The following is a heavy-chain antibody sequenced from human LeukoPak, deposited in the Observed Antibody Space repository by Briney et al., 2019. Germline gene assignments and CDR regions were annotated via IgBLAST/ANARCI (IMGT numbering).Heavy chain of an antibody. J-gene: IGHJ5*02. V-gene: IGHV4-39*01. D-gene: IGHD6-6*01. CDR2: IYYSGST. CDR3: ARSMKEAHRPRINWFDP. CDR1: GGSISSGSYY. Sequence: SQTLSLTCTVSGGSISSGSYYWGWIRQPPGKGLEWIGSIYYSGSTYYNPSLKSRVTISVDTSKNQFSLELSSVTAADTAVFFCARSMKEAHRPRINWFDPWGQGTLVSVSS.